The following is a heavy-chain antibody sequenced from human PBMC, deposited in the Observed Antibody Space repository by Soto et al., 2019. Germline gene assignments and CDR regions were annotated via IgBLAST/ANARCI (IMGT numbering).Heavy chain of an antibody. CDR1: GGSFSGYY. J-gene: IGHJ5*02. CDR3: ARGIARDVLVPAAMSRWSDP. D-gene: IGHD2-2*01. CDR2: INHSGST. V-gene: IGHV4-34*01. Sequence: QVQLQQWGAGLLKPSETLSLTCAVYGGSFSGYYWSWIRQPPGKGLEWIGEINHSGSTNYNPSLKSRGTISVDTSKNQSSLKLRSVTAADTAVYYCARGIARDVLVPAAMSRWSDPWGQGTLVTVSS.